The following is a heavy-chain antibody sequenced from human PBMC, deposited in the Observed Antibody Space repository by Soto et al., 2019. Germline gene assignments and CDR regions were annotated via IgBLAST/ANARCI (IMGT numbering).Heavy chain of an antibody. D-gene: IGHD1-1*01. CDR3: ASLLEDVTTLDY. CDR2: ISGSGGST. Sequence: GGSLRLSCAASGFTFSSYAMSWVRQAPGKGLEWVSAISGSGGSTYYADSVKGRFTISRDNSKNTLYLQMNSLRGDDTALYYCASLLEDVTTLDYWGQGSLVTVSS. CDR1: GFTFSSYA. J-gene: IGHJ4*02. V-gene: IGHV3-23*01.